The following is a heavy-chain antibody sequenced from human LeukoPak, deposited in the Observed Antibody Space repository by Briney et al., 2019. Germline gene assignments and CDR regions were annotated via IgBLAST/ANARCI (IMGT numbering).Heavy chain of an antibody. V-gene: IGHV1-8*01. Sequence: ASVKVSCKASGYTFTSYDINWVRQATGQGLEWMGWMNPNSGATNYAQKFQDRVTMTRDTSISTAYMELSRLRSDDTALYYCARDQNYYDTTSYYGIDYWGQGTLVTVSS. CDR1: GYTFTSYD. CDR2: MNPNSGAT. D-gene: IGHD3-22*01. J-gene: IGHJ4*02. CDR3: ARDQNYYDTTSYYGIDY.